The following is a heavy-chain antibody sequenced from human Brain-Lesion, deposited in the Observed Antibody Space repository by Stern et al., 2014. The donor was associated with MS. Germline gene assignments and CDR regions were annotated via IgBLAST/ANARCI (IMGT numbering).Heavy chain of an antibody. J-gene: IGHJ6*02. CDR1: GFTFGNYW. CDR2: IKEDGTEK. V-gene: IGHV3-7*01. D-gene: IGHD3-3*01. CDR3: ARVYNTIYGIVTQRGSGMDV. Sequence: EMQLVESGGGLVQPGGSLTISCTAAGFTFGNYWMTWVRQAPGKGLEWVANIKEDGTEKNYVGSVKGRFTISRDNARNSLYLQMNSLRVEDTALYYCARVYNTIYGIVTQRGSGMDVWGQGTTVIVSS.